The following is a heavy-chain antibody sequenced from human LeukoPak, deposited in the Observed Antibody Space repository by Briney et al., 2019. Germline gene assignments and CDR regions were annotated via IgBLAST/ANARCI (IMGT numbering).Heavy chain of an antibody. J-gene: IGHJ4*02. D-gene: IGHD6-13*01. CDR1: GGSISSYY. V-gene: IGHV4-59*01. CDR3: ARVLGSPQDSSPKYYFDY. CDR2: IYYSGNT. Sequence: PSETLSLTCTVSGGSISSYYWSWIRQPPGKGLEWIGYIYYSGNTNYNPSLKSRVTISVDTSKNQFSLKLSSVTAADTAVYYCARVLGSPQDSSPKYYFDYWGQGTLVTVSS.